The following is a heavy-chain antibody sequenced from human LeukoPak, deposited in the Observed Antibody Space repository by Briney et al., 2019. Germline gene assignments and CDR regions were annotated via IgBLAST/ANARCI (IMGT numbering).Heavy chain of an antibody. CDR1: GYTFTSYA. CDR3: ARVPTFPVVVPANWFDP. J-gene: IGHJ5*02. V-gene: IGHV1-3*01. Sequence: ASVKVSCKASGYTFTSYAMHWVRQAPGQRLEWMGWINAGNGNTKYSQKFQGRVTITRDTSASTAYMDLSSLRSEDTAVYYCARVPTFPVVVPANWFDPWGQGTLVTVPS. CDR2: INAGNGNT. D-gene: IGHD2-2*01.